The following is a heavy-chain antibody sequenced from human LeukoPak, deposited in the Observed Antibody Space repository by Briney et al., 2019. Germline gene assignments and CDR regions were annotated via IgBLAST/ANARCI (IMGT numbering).Heavy chain of an antibody. J-gene: IGHJ4*02. CDR1: GFTFSSYA. V-gene: IGHV3-23*01. Sequence: GGSLRLSCAASGFTFSSYAMSWVRQAPGKGLGWVSAISGSGGSTYYADSVKGRFTISRDNSKNTLYLQMNSLRAEDTAVYYCAKDRSTIFGVVINPAIDYWGQGTLVTVSS. D-gene: IGHD3-3*01. CDR2: ISGSGGST. CDR3: AKDRSTIFGVVINPAIDY.